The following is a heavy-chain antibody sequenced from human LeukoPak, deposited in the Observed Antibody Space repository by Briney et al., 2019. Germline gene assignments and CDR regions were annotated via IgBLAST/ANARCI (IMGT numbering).Heavy chain of an antibody. CDR1: GGTFSSYA. CDR3: ARDISYYYDSSGYYYYYYYYMDV. V-gene: IGHV1-18*01. Sequence: ASVKVSCTASGGTFSSYAISWARQAPGQGLEWMGWISAYNGNTNYAQKLQGRVTMTTDTSTSTAYMELRSLRSDDTAVYYCARDISYYYDSSGYYYYYYYYMDVWGKGTTVTVSS. J-gene: IGHJ6*03. CDR2: ISAYNGNT. D-gene: IGHD3-22*01.